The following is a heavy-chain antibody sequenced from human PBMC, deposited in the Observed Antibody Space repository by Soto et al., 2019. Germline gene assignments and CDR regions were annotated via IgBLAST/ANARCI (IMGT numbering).Heavy chain of an antibody. J-gene: IGHJ4*02. CDR2: IYFTGST. Sequence: PSETLSLTCTVSGGSISYYYWGWIRQSPGKGLEWIGYIYFTGSTHYSPSLKSRVTISVDTSKNQFSLRLSSVTAADTAVYYCARYSSSSNSPFDYWGQGTLVTVSS. V-gene: IGHV4-59*01. CDR1: GGSISYYY. CDR3: ARYSSSSNSPFDY. D-gene: IGHD6-6*01.